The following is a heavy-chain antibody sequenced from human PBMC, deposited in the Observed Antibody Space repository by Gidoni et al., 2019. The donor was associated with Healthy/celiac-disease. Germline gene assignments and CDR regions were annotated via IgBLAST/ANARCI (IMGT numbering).Heavy chain of an antibody. CDR2: IGGSGDNT. CDR1: GFNFSTYA. J-gene: IGHJ4*02. CDR3: AKDHYYGLDY. V-gene: IGHV3-23*01. D-gene: IGHD3-10*01. Sequence: EVQLLESGGGLVQPGGSLILSCAASGFNFSTYAMTWVRQAPGKGLEWVSLIGGSGDNTYYADSVKGRFTISRDNSKNTLFLQMNSLRGEDTAVYYCAKDHYYGLDYWGQGTLVTVSS.